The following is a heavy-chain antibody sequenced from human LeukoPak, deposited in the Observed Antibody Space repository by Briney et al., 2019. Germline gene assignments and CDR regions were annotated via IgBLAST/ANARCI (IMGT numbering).Heavy chain of an antibody. CDR1: GGSISSSSYY. J-gene: IGHJ5*02. CDR2: IYYSGST. Sequence: SETLSLTCTVSGGSISSSSYYWGWIRQPPGKGLEWIGSIYYSGSTYYNPSLKSRVTIPVDTSKSQFSLKLSSVTAADTAVYYCARQSLIRITMVRGVTNWFDPWGQGTLVTVSS. V-gene: IGHV4-39*01. D-gene: IGHD3-10*01. CDR3: ARQSLIRITMVRGVTNWFDP.